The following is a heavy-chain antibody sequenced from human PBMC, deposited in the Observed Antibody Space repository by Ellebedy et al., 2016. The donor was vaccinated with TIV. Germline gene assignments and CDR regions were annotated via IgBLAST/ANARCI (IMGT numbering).Heavy chain of an antibody. CDR3: ARSGTYYYDSSGYYFNWFDP. D-gene: IGHD3-22*01. J-gene: IGHJ5*02. Sequence: SETLSLTXTVSGGSISSYYWSWIRQPPGKGLEWIGYIYYSGSTNYNPSLKSRVTISVDRSKNQFSLKLSSVTAADTAVYYCARSGTYYYDSSGYYFNWFDPWGQGTLVAVSS. CDR2: IYYSGST. CDR1: GGSISSYY. V-gene: IGHV4-59*12.